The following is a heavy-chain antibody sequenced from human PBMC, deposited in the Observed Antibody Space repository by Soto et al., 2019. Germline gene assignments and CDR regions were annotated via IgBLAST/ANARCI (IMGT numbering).Heavy chain of an antibody. V-gene: IGHV4-59*01. CDR3: ARDNGYSYGYTLDH. CDR2: IYYSGST. Sequence: ETLSLTCTVSGGSISSYYWSWIRQPPGKGLEWIGYIYYSGSTNYNPSLKSRVTISVDTSKNQFSLKLSSVTAADTAVYYCARDNGYSYGYTLDHWGQGTLVTVS. D-gene: IGHD5-18*01. J-gene: IGHJ4*02. CDR1: GGSISSYY.